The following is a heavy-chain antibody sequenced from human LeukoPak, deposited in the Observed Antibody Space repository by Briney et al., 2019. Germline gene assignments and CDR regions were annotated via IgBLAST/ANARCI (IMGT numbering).Heavy chain of an antibody. CDR2: ISSSGSTI. D-gene: IGHD3-10*02. Sequence: LTGGSLRLSCAASEFTFSSYEMNWVRQAPGKGLEWVSYISSSGSTIYYADSVKGRFTISRDNAKNSLYLQMNSLRAEDTAVYYCAELGITMIGGVWGKGTTVTISS. J-gene: IGHJ6*04. CDR3: AELGITMIGGV. CDR1: EFTFSSYE. V-gene: IGHV3-48*03.